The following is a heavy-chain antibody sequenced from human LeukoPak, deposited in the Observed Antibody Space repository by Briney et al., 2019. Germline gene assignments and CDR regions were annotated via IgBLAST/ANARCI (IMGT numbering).Heavy chain of an antibody. Sequence: ASVKVSCKASGYTFTSYDINWVRQATGQGLEWMGWMNPNSGNTGYAQKFQGRVTITRNTSISTAYMELSSLGSEDTAVYYCARGLGYSSGWYVNYYYMDVWGKGTTVTVSS. CDR1: GYTFTSYD. D-gene: IGHD6-19*01. V-gene: IGHV1-8*03. CDR3: ARGLGYSSGWYVNYYYMDV. J-gene: IGHJ6*03. CDR2: MNPNSGNT.